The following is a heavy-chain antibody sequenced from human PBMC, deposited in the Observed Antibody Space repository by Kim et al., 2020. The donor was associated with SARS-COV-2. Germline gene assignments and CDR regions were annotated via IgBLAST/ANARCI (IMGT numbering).Heavy chain of an antibody. CDR2: IKEDGSEA. J-gene: IGHJ4*02. D-gene: IGHD3-10*01. Sequence: GGSLRLSCVASGFIIRTYWMTWVRQPPGKGLEWVGNIKEDGSEAYYADSVKGRFTISRDNAKNSLYLQMNSQRAEDTAVDYCMRDPGTYWGQGTLVIVSS. CDR3: MRDPGTY. V-gene: IGHV3-7*01. CDR1: GFIIRTYW.